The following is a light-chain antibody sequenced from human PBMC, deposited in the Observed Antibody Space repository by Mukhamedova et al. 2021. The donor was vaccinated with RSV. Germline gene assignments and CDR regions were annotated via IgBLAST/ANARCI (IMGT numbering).Light chain of an antibody. CDR1: QNINIF. CDR3: QQSYSSPRT. CDR2: AVS. J-gene: IGKJ2*01. Sequence: ASQNINIFLNWYQQKPGKAPKLLIYAVSNLQSGVPSRFRGSGCGTEFTLTISSLQPEDFATYYCQQSYSSPRTFGQGSKLEIK. V-gene: IGKV1-39*01.